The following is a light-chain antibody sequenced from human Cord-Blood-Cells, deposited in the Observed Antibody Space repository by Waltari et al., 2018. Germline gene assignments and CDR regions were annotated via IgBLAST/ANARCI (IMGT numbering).Light chain of an antibody. J-gene: IGLJ2*01. CDR1: SSDVGGYNY. CDR3: SSYAGSNNLV. CDR2: EVS. V-gene: IGLV2-8*01. Sequence: QSALTQPPSASGSPGQSVTISCTGTSSDVGGYNYVSWYQQHPGKAPKLMIDEVSNRPSGVPDRFSGSKSGNTASLTVSGLQAEDGADYYCSSYAGSNNLVFGGGTKLTVL.